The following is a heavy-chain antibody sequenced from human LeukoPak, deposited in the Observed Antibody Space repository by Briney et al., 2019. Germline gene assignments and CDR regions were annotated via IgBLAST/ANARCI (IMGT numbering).Heavy chain of an antibody. V-gene: IGHV3-66*01. J-gene: IGHJ4*02. CDR1: GFTVSSSY. CDR3: AKEHYYDSSGYKKDTDY. D-gene: IGHD3-22*01. Sequence: GGSLRLSCAASGFTVSSSYLSWVRQAPGKRLEWVSVIYRGGSTYYADSVKGRFTISRDNSKNTLYLQMKGLRAEDTALYYCAKEHYYDSSGYKKDTDYWGQGTLVTVSS. CDR2: IYRGGST.